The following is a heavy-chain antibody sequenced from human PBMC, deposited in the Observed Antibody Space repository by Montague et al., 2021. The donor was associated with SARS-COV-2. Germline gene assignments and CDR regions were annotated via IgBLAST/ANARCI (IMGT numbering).Heavy chain of an antibody. CDR1: GGSISSSSYY. CDR2: IYYSGST. CDR3: AKLLWFRGGFDY. J-gene: IGHJ4*02. D-gene: IGHD3-10*01. Sequence: SETRSLTCTVSGGSISSSSYYWGWIRQPPGKGLEWIGSIYYSGSTYYNPSLKSRVTIPVDTSKTQFSLKLSSVTAADTAVYYCAKLLWFRGGFDYWGQGTLFTVSS. V-gene: IGHV4-39*07.